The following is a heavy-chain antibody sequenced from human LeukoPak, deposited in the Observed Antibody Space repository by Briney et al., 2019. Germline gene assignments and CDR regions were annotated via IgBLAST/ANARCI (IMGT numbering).Heavy chain of an antibody. D-gene: IGHD3-22*01. CDR3: AXXXXXXXMIVVVISPLFDY. J-gene: IGHJ4*02. V-gene: IGHV4-34*01. CDR2: INHSGST. CDR1: GGSFSGYY. Sequence: SETLSLTCAVYGGSFSGYYWSWIRQPPGKGLEWIGEINHSGSTNYNPSLKSRVTISVDTSKNQLSLKLSSVTAADTAVYYCAXXXXXXXMIVVVISPLFDYWGQGTLVTVSS.